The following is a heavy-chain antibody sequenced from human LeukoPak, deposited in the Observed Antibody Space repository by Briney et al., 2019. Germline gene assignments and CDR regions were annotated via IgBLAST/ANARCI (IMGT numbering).Heavy chain of an antibody. Sequence: GGSLRLSCAASGFTFSSYAMSWVSQATGKGLEWGSAISGRGGRTDYADSVQARFTISRDNSKNTLYLQMNSLRAEDTAVYYCAKDRYSSSPGGFDYWGQGTLVTVSS. D-gene: IGHD6-6*01. CDR2: ISGRGGRT. CDR1: GFTFSSYA. CDR3: AKDRYSSSPGGFDY. V-gene: IGHV3-23*01. J-gene: IGHJ4*02.